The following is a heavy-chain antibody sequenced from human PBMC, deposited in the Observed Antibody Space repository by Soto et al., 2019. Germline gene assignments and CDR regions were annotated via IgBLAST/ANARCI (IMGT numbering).Heavy chain of an antibody. CDR1: GYTLTELS. V-gene: IGHV1-24*01. D-gene: IGHD2-8*01. J-gene: IGHJ4*02. CDR3: ATGPYCTNGVCLTWSGY. Sequence: GASVKVSCKVSGYTLTELSMHWVRQAPGKGLEWMGGFDPEDGETIYAQKFQGRVTMTEDTSTDTAYMELSSLRSEDTAVYYCATGPYCTNGVCLTWSGYWGQGTLVTVSS. CDR2: FDPEDGET.